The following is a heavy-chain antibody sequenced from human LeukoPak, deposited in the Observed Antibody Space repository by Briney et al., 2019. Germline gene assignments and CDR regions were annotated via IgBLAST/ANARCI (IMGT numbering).Heavy chain of an antibody. CDR1: GGSISSYY. D-gene: IGHD3-9*01. CDR2: IYYSGST. Sequence: SETLSLTCTVSGGSISSYYWSWIRQPPGKGLEWIGYIYYSGSTNYNPSLKSRVTISVDTSKNQFSLKLSSVTAADTAVYYCARDRSGYFDWFEGWFDPWGQGTMVTVSS. CDR3: ARDRSGYFDWFEGWFDP. V-gene: IGHV4-59*01. J-gene: IGHJ5*02.